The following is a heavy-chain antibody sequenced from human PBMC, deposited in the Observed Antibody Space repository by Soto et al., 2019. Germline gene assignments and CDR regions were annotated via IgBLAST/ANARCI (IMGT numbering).Heavy chain of an antibody. V-gene: IGHV3-33*01. Sequence: QVQLVESGGGVVQSGSSLRLSCAGSGFSFRSYGMQWVRQAPGKGLEWVAIVYNDGSNKYYGDSVKGRFTISRDNSRNSVFLQMNSLRADDTAVYYCARDANLGFSSSWFMDYWGQGTRVTVSS. CDR2: VYNDGSNK. CDR1: GFSFRSYG. D-gene: IGHD6-13*01. CDR3: ARDANLGFSSSWFMDY. J-gene: IGHJ4*02.